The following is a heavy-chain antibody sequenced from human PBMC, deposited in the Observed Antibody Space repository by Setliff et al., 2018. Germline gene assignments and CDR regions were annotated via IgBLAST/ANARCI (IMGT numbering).Heavy chain of an antibody. CDR2: TIPIFGTT. V-gene: IGHV1-69*05. Sequence: ASVKVSCKASGGTFSSYGISWVRQAPGQGLEWMGGTIPIFGTTNYAQKFQGRVTIITDESTTTAYMELSSLRSEDTAVYYCAGDRSLGATRRLAYWGQGTLVTVSS. CDR3: AGDRSLGATRRLAY. J-gene: IGHJ4*02. CDR1: GGTFSSYG. D-gene: IGHD1-26*01.